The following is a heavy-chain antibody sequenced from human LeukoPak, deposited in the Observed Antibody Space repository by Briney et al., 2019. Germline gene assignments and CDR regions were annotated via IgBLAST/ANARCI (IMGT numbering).Heavy chain of an antibody. CDR2: IYHSGST. D-gene: IGHD3-10*01. J-gene: IGHJ5*02. CDR1: GYSISSSYY. Sequence: SETLSLTCAVSGYSISSSYYWGGSRQPPGKGGEWIGSIYHSGSTYYNPSLKRRVTISVDTSKNQFSLKLSSVTAADTAVYYCARDGYYYGSGSYYNNWFDLWGQGTLVTVSS. CDR3: ARDGYYYGSGSYYNNWFDL. V-gene: IGHV4-38-2*02.